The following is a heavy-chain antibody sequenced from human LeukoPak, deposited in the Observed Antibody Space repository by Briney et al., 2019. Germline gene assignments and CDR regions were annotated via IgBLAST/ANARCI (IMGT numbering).Heavy chain of an antibody. V-gene: IGHV1-46*01. Sequence: ASFKLSCKASGDTFTSYYMPWVRQGPGQGLEWMGIINPSGGSTSYAQKFQGRVTMTRDTSTSTVYMELSSLRSEDTAVYYCARFSGSYGLYWGQGTLVTVSS. CDR1: GDTFTSYY. CDR2: INPSGGST. D-gene: IGHD1-26*01. CDR3: ARFSGSYGLY. J-gene: IGHJ4*02.